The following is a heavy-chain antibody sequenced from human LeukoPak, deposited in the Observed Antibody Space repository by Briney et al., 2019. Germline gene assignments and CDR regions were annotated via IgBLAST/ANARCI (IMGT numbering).Heavy chain of an antibody. Sequence: SETLSLTCAVYGGSFSGYYWSWIRQPPGKGLEWIGEINHSGSTNYNPSLKSRVTISVDTSKNQFSLKLSSVTAADPAVYYCARHSPFITMVRGARWFDPWGQGTLVTVSS. CDR1: GGSFSGYY. J-gene: IGHJ5*02. CDR2: INHSGST. D-gene: IGHD3-10*01. V-gene: IGHV4-34*01. CDR3: ARHSPFITMVRGARWFDP.